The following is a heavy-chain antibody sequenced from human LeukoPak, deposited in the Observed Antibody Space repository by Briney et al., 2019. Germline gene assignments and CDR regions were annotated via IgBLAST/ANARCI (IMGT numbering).Heavy chain of an antibody. D-gene: IGHD2-2*01. J-gene: IGHJ3*02. V-gene: IGHV4-59*12. Sequence: KPSETLSLTCTVSGGSISSYYWSWIRQPPGKGLEWIGYIYYSGSTNYNPSLKSRVTISVDKSKNQFSLKLSSVTAADTAVYYCARAPVVVPFDIWGQGTMVTVSS. CDR3: ARAPVVVPFDI. CDR2: IYYSGST. CDR1: GGSISSYY.